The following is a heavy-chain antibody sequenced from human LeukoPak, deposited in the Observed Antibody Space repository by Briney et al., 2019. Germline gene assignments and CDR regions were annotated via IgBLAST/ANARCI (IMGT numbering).Heavy chain of an antibody. CDR3: ARSTTVVTLFDY. V-gene: IGHV3-64*01. CDR1: GFTFSSYA. D-gene: IGHD4-23*01. J-gene: IGHJ4*02. CDR2: ISSNGGST. Sequence: GGSLRLSCAASGFTFSSYAMHWVRQAPGKGLEYVSAISSNGGSTYYANSAKGRFTISRDNSKNTLYLQMGSLRAEDMAVYYCARSTTVVTLFDYWGQGTLVTVSS.